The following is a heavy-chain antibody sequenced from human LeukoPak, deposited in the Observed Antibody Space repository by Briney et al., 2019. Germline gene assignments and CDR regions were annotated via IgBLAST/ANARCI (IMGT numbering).Heavy chain of an antibody. D-gene: IGHD3-3*01. Sequence: PGGSLRLSCAASGFTFSSYAMHWVRQAPGKGLEYVSAISSNGGSTYYADSVKGRFTISRDNSKNTLYLQMGSLRAEDMAVYYCARVSIFGYFDYWGQGTLVTVPS. J-gene: IGHJ4*02. CDR3: ARVSIFGYFDY. CDR1: GFTFSSYA. V-gene: IGHV3-64*02. CDR2: ISSNGGST.